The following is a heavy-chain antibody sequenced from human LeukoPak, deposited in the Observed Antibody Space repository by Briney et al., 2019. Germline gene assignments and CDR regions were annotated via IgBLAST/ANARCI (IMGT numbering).Heavy chain of an antibody. CDR3: AVRGFGERSAAFDY. V-gene: IGHV1-18*01. CDR1: GYTFTSYG. D-gene: IGHD3-10*01. CDR2: ISAYNGNT. Sequence: ASVKVSCKASGYTFTSYGISWVRQAPGQGLEWMGWISAYNGNTNYAQKLQGRVTMTTDTSTSTAYMELRSLRSEDTAVYYCAVRGFGERSAAFDYWGQGTLVTVSS. J-gene: IGHJ4*02.